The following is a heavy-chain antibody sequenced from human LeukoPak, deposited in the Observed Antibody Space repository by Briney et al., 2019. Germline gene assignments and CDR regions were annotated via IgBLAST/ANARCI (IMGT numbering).Heavy chain of an antibody. CDR3: ARVYQLLPTWFDP. CDR2: IYYSGST. D-gene: IGHD2-2*01. Sequence: SETLSLTCTVSGGSISSGGYYWSWIRQHPGKGLEWIGYIYYSGSTYYNPSLKSRVTISVDTSKNQFSLKLSSVTAADTAVYYCARVYQLLPTWFDPWGQGTLVTVSS. J-gene: IGHJ5*02. V-gene: IGHV4-31*03. CDR1: GGSISSGGYY.